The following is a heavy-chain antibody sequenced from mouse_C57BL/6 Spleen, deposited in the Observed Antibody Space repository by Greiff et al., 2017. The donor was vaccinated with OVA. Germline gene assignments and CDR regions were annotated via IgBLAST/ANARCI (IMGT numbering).Heavy chain of an antibody. J-gene: IGHJ2*01. CDR2: INYDGSST. D-gene: IGHD2-1*01. Sequence: EVKLVESEGGLVQPGGSMKLSCTASGFTFSDYYMAWVRQVPEKGLEWVANINYDGSSTYYLDSLKSRFIISRDNAKNILYLQMSSLKSEDTATYYCARGRSYGNYRNYFDYWGQGTTLTVSS. CDR1: GFTFSDYY. CDR3: ARGRSYGNYRNYFDY. V-gene: IGHV5-16*01.